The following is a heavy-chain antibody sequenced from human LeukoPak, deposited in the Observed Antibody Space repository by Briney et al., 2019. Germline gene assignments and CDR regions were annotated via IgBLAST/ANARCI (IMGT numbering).Heavy chain of an antibody. CDR3: ARDVPGDDFWSGYYISSRGVWFDP. CDR2: IYYSGST. Sequence: SETLSLTCTVSGGSISSYYWSWIRQPPGKGLEWIGYIYYSGSTNYNPSLKSRVTISVDTSKNQFSLKLSSVTAADTAVYYCARDVPGDDFWSGYYISSRGVWFDPWGQGTLVTVSS. CDR1: GGSISSYY. D-gene: IGHD3-3*01. V-gene: IGHV4-59*12. J-gene: IGHJ5*02.